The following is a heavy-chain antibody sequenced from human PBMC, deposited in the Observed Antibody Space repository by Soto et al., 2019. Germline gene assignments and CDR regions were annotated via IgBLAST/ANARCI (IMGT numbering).Heavy chain of an antibody. V-gene: IGHV3-66*01. CDR3: ARVHRSRYHYFDY. CDR1: GFTFSAYS. Sequence: GSLRLSCAASGFTFSAYSMNWVRQAPGKGLEWVSVLYSAGSADFADSVKGRFTISRDNSKNTLYLQMSSLRAEDTAVYYCARVHRSRYHYFDYWGQGTLVTVSS. D-gene: IGHD2-2*01. CDR2: LYSAGSA. J-gene: IGHJ4*02.